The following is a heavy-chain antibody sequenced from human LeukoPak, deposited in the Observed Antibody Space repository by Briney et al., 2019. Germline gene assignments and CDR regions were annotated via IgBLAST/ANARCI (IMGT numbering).Heavy chain of an antibody. CDR3: AKSGQNYYGSV. J-gene: IGHJ4*02. CDR1: GFTFSSYG. Sequence: GGSLRLSCAASGFTFSSYGMHWVREAPGKGLEGVAVISYDGTYKYYADSVKGRFTISRDNSKNTLYLQMNSLRAEDTAVYYCAKSGQNYYGSVWGQGTQVTVSS. CDR2: ISYDGTYK. V-gene: IGHV3-30*18. D-gene: IGHD3-10*01.